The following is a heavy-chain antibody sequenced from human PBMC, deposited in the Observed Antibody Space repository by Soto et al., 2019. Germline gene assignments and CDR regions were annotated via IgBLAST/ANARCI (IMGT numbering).Heavy chain of an antibody. J-gene: IGHJ5*02. Sequence: GGSLRLSCAASGFTFRSYSINWVRQAPGKGLEWVSSISGSSSFIYYADSVKGRFSISRDNAKNSLYLQMNSLRAEDTAVYYCARDWSSSARGWFDPWGPGTLVTVSS. D-gene: IGHD6-25*01. V-gene: IGHV3-21*06. CDR3: ARDWSSSARGWFDP. CDR2: ISGSSSFI. CDR1: GFTFRSYS.